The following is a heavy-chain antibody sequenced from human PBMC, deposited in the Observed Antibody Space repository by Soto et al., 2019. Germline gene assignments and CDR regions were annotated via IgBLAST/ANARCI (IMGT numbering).Heavy chain of an antibody. V-gene: IGHV6-1*01. J-gene: IGHJ6*02. Sequence: SRTLSLTCAISGDSVSSNSAAWNWIRQSPSRGLEWMGRTYYRSKWYNDYAVSVKSRITINPDTSKNQFSLQLNSVTPEDTAVYYCERDFAAHNWNYGLYGMDVWGQGTTVTVSS. CDR1: GDSVSSNSAA. CDR2: TYYRSKWYN. CDR3: ERDFAAHNWNYGLYGMDV. D-gene: IGHD1-7*01.